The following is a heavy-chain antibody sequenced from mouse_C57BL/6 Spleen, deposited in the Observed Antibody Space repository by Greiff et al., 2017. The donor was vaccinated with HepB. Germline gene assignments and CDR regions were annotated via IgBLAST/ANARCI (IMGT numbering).Heavy chain of an antibody. D-gene: IGHD3-3*01. CDR1: GFTFSSYA. Sequence: EVQGVESGGGLVKPGGSLKLSCAASGFTFSSYAMSWVRQTPEKRLEWVATISDGGSYTYYPDNVKGRFTISRDNAKNNLYLQMSHLKSEDTAMYYCAREGDSYYFDYWGQSTTLTVSS. CDR3: AREGDSYYFDY. V-gene: IGHV5-4*01. J-gene: IGHJ2*01. CDR2: ISDGGSYT.